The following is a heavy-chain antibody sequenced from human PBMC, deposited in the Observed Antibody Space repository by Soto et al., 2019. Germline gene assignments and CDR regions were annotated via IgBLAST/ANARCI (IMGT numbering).Heavy chain of an antibody. CDR3: ARRASR. V-gene: IGHV3-48*03. J-gene: IGHJ3*01. CDR1: GFTFSSSE. Sequence: EVQLVESWGGLVQPGGSLRLSCAVSGFTFSSSEMYWVRQAPGKGLEWISYIHPSGQPIFYADSVKGRFTISRYNANNSLFPQMNRLRAEDTAVYYCARRASRWGQGTMVTVSS. CDR2: IHPSGQPI. D-gene: IGHD1-26*01.